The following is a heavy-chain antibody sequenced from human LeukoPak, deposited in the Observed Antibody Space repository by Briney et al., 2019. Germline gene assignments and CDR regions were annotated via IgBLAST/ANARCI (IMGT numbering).Heavy chain of an antibody. J-gene: IGHJ4*02. CDR2: ISRSNSYI. D-gene: IGHD6-19*01. CDR1: GFTFSSYS. V-gene: IGHV3-21*01. CDR3: ARDQGLLVVAGRFGY. Sequence: PGGSLRLSCAASGFTFSSYSMNWVGQAPGKGLKWVSSISRSNSYIYNADSVKGRFTIPRDNAKTSLYLQMNGLRAEDRAVYYCARDQGLLVVAGRFGYWGQGTLVTVSS.